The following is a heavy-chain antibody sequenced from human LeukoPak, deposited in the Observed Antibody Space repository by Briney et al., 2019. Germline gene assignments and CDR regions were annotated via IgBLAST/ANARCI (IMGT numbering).Heavy chain of an antibody. D-gene: IGHD2-8*01. Sequence: GGSLRLSCAASGFTVRSNYMSWVRQAPGKGLEWVSIIYSGGTTSHADSVKGRFTISRDNSKNTLYLQMNSLRAEDTAVYYCARVHFYDIRFDYWGQGTLVTVSS. CDR3: ARVHFYDIRFDY. J-gene: IGHJ4*02. V-gene: IGHV3-53*01. CDR2: IYSGGTT. CDR1: GFTVRSNY.